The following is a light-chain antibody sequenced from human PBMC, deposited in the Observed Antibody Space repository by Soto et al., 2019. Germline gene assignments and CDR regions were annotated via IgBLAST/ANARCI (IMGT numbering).Light chain of an antibody. CDR3: AAWDDSLNGHV. Sequence: QSALTQPHSASGTPGQRVTISCSGSSSNIGTNSVHWFQQLPGTAPKLLISTTNQRPSGVPERFSGSKSGNSASLAISGLQSEDEADYYCAAWDDSLNGHVFGTGTKVTVL. CDR2: TTN. CDR1: SSNIGTNS. J-gene: IGLJ1*01. V-gene: IGLV1-44*01.